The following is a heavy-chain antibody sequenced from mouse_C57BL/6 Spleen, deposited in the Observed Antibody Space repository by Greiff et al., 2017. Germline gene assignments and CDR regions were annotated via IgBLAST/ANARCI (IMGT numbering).Heavy chain of an antibody. J-gene: IGHJ3*01. D-gene: IGHD1-1*01. CDR2: IDPSASYT. CDR3: ARKDYGSSSAWFAY. CDR1: GYTFTSYW. V-gene: IGHV1-50*01. Sequence: VQLQQSGAELVKPGASVKLSCKASGYTFTSYWMQWVKQRPGQGLEWIGEIDPSASYTNYNQKFKGKATLTVDTSSSTAYMQLSSLTSEDSAVDYCARKDYGSSSAWFAYWGQGTLVTVSA.